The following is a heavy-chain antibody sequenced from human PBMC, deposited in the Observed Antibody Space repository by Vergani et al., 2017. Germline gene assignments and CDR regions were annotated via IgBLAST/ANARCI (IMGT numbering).Heavy chain of an antibody. Sequence: VQLLESGGGLVQPGGSLRLSCAASGFTFSSYAMSWVRQAPGKGLEWVAVIWYDGSNKYYADSVKGRFTISRDNSKNTLYLQMNSLRAEDTAVYYCARDDGGCDYWGQGTLVTVSS. J-gene: IGHJ4*02. D-gene: IGHD6-19*01. CDR2: IWYDGSNK. CDR1: GFTFSSYA. V-gene: IGHV3-33*08. CDR3: ARDDGGCDY.